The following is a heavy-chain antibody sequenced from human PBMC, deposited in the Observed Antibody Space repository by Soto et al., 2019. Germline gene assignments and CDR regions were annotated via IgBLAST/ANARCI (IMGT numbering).Heavy chain of an antibody. CDR3: ARDFNAPNDAWAFDY. D-gene: IGHD3-16*01. Sequence: QVQLQESGPGLVMPSGTLSLTCAVSGASIISSDWWNWVRQPPGKGLEWIGEISHGGTTIYNPSLRGRVTISVDVSKNHFSLNLTSVTAADTAVYYCARDFNAPNDAWAFDYWGQGTLVTVSS. J-gene: IGHJ4*02. CDR2: ISHGGTT. V-gene: IGHV4-4*02. CDR1: GASIISSDW.